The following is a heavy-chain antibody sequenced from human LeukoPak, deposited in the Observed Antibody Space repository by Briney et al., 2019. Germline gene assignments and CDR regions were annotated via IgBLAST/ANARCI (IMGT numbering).Heavy chain of an antibody. Sequence: PGGSLRLSRAASGFTFDDYGMSGVRQAPGKGLEWGSGINWNGGSTGYADSVKGRFTISRDNAKNSLYLQMNTLRAEDTPLYYCARARTGTTSPFDYWGQGTLVTLSS. D-gene: IGHD1-1*01. CDR1: GFTFDDYG. CDR2: INWNGGST. CDR3: ARARTGTTSPFDY. J-gene: IGHJ4*02. V-gene: IGHV3-20*04.